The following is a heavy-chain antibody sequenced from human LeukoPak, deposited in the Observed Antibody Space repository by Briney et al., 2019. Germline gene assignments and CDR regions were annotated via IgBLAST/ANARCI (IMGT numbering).Heavy chain of an antibody. CDR1: GGPFTGYY. CDR3: AKVYSSSPQDAFDV. D-gene: IGHD3-22*01. J-gene: IGHJ3*01. Sequence: SETLSLTCAVYGGPFTGYYWSWIRQSPDKGLEWIGEINHRGSTNYNSSLKSRLSISADTSKNQFSLHLSSVTAADTAVYYCAKVYSSSPQDAFDVWGQGTMVTVSS. V-gene: IGHV4-34*01. CDR2: INHRGST.